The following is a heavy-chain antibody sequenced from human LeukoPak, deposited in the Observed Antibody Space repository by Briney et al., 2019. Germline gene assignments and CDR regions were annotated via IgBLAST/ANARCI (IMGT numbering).Heavy chain of an antibody. CDR2: INPNSGGT. CDR3: ARDNTYYYDSSGYYYVW. D-gene: IGHD3-22*01. V-gene: IGHV1-2*02. Sequence: ASVKVSFKASGYTFTVYYMHWVRQAPGQGLEWMGWINPNSGGTNYAQKFQGRVTMTRDTSISTAYMELSRLRSDDTAVYYCARDNTYYYDSSGYYYVWWGQGTLVTVSS. J-gene: IGHJ4*02. CDR1: GYTFTVYY.